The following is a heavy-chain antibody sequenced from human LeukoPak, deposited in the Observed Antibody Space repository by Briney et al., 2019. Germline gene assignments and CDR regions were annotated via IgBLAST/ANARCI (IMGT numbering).Heavy chain of an antibody. Sequence: SEALSLTCAVYGGSFSGYYWSWIRQPPGKGLEWIGEINHSGSTNYNPSLKSRVTISVDTSKNQFSLKLSSVTAADTAVYYCARLYSGSYIYWGQGTLVTVSS. D-gene: IGHD1-26*01. J-gene: IGHJ4*02. CDR3: ARLYSGSYIY. V-gene: IGHV4-34*01. CDR1: GGSFSGYY. CDR2: INHSGST.